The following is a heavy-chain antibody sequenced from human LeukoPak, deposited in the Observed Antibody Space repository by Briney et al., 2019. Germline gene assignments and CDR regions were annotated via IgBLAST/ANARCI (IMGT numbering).Heavy chain of an antibody. CDR2: INPNSGGT. CDR1: GYTFTGYY. V-gene: IGHV1-2*06. D-gene: IGHD1-1*01. Sequence: GASVKVSCKASGYTFTGYYMHWVRQAPGQGLEWMGRINPNSGGTNYAQKFQGRVTMTRDTSISTAYMELSRLRSDDTAVYYCAREIEDWNAYYFDYWGQGTLVTVSS. CDR3: AREIEDWNAYYFDY. J-gene: IGHJ4*02.